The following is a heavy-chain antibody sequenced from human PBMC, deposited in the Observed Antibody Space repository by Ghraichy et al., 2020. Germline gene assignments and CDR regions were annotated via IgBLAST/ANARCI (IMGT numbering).Heavy chain of an antibody. Sequence: ASVKVSCRASGYTFTSYGISWVRQAPGQGLEWMGWISTYNGNTNYAQKFQGRVTMTTDTSTSTAYMELRSLRSDDTAVYYCARESGEHSSGYHGAFDIWGQGTMVTVSS. CDR2: ISTYNGNT. CDR3: ARESGEHSSGYHGAFDI. CDR1: GYTFTSYG. J-gene: IGHJ3*02. D-gene: IGHD3-22*01. V-gene: IGHV1-18*01.